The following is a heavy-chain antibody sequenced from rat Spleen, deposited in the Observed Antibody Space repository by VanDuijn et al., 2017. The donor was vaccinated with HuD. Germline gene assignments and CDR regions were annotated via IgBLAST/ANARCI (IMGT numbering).Heavy chain of an antibody. V-gene: IGHV5-20*01. CDR2: ISYDGGST. CDR3: TTDRPDY. J-gene: IGHJ2*01. CDR1: GFTFSNYG. Sequence: EVQLVESGGGLVQPGRSMKLSCAASGFTFSNYGMAWVRQAPKKGLEWVAYISYDGGSTYYRDSVKGRFTISRDNAKSTLYLQMDSLRSEDTATYYCTTDRPDYWGQGVMVTVSS.